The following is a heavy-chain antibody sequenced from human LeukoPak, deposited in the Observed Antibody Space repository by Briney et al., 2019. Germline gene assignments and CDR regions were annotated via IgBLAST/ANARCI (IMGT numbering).Heavy chain of an antibody. Sequence: GGALTLSCAASGFTFSGYWVRWVPQAPGKGLEWVANIKQDGGEKYYVDSVKGRFTISRDNAKNSLYLQMNSLRAEDTAVYYCASADYWGQGTLVTVSS. CDR3: ASADY. CDR2: IKQDGGEK. J-gene: IGHJ4*02. CDR1: GFTFSGYW. V-gene: IGHV3-7*01.